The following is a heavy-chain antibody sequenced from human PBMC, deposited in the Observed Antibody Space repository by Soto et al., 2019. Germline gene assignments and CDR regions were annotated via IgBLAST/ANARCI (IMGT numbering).Heavy chain of an antibody. Sequence: PSETLSLTCTVSGGSVSGGSYYWSWIRQPPGKGLEWIGYIYYSGSTNYNPSLKSRVTISVDTSKNQFSLKLSSVTAADTAVYYCARALILTGYYIHDAFDIWGQGTMVTVSS. CDR3: ARALILTGYYIHDAFDI. CDR2: IYYSGST. CDR1: GGSVSGGSYY. D-gene: IGHD3-9*01. V-gene: IGHV4-61*01. J-gene: IGHJ3*02.